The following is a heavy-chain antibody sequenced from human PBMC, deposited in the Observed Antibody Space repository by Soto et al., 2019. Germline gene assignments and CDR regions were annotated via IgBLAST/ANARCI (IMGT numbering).Heavy chain of an antibody. Sequence: EVQLVESGGDLVQPGGSLRLSCVASGFTFSRFWMSWVRQAPGRGLEWVAKINQDGSAKFYVDSVKGRFTISRENAKNALYLQMNSLRAEDTAVYYCAGTDVEWGQGTLVTVSS. J-gene: IGHJ4*02. V-gene: IGHV3-7*05. D-gene: IGHD2-21*01. CDR2: INQDGSAK. CDR1: GFTFSRFW. CDR3: AGTDVE.